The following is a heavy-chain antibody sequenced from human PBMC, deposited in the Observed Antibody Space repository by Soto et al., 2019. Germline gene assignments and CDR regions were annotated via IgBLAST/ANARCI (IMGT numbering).Heavy chain of an antibody. CDR2: ISYSWST. CDR1: DGSVSSDY. CDR3: ASHDANGDPAFAFDY. J-gene: IGHJ4*02. D-gene: IGHD4-17*01. Sequence: QVQLQESGPGVVKASETLSLTCTVSDGSVSSDYWNSIRQPPGKGLEWIGFISYSWSTKYNPSLRSRAPTAIDPSKNEFSLKLMSVTAADTAVYYCASHDANGDPAFAFDYWGQGTRVAVSS. V-gene: IGHV4-59*08.